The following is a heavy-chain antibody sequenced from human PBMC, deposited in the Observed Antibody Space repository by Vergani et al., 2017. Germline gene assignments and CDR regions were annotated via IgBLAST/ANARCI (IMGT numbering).Heavy chain of an antibody. CDR3: ARASPPRVRGVISHFDY. J-gene: IGHJ4*02. V-gene: IGHV3-53*01. CDR2: IYSGGST. CDR1: GLPVSSNY. Sequence: EVQLVESGGGLIQPGGSLRLSFAASGLPVSSNYMSWVRQAPGKGLGWVSVIYSGGSTYYADSVKGRFTISRDNSKNTLYLQMNSLRAEDTAVYYCARASPPRVRGVISHFDYWGQGTLVTVSS. D-gene: IGHD3-10*01.